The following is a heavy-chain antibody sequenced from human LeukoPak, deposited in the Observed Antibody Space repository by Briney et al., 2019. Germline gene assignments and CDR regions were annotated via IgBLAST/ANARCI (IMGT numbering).Heavy chain of an antibody. CDR1: GFTFSSYW. CDR3: ARESGSVTSEVDFNY. Sequence: GGSLRLSCAASGFTFSSYWMSWVRQAPGKGLEWVATIRQDGSQKYYVDSVKGRFTISRDNAKNSLYLQMNSLRAEDTAVYYCARESGSVTSEVDFNYWGQGTLVTVSS. CDR2: IRQDGSQK. V-gene: IGHV3-7*01. D-gene: IGHD4-17*01. J-gene: IGHJ4*02.